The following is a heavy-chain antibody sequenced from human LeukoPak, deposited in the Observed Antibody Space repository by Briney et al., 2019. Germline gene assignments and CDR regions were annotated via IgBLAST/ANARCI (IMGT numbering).Heavy chain of an antibody. V-gene: IGHV3-48*03. Sequence: GGSLRLSCAASGFTFSSYEMNWVRQAPGKGLEWVSYISSSGSTIYYADSVKGRFTISRDNAKNSLYLQMNSLRAEDTAVYYCAKADCGGDCYSGYYFDYWGQGTLVTVSS. CDR1: GFTFSSYE. CDR3: AKADCGGDCYSGYYFDY. J-gene: IGHJ4*02. CDR2: ISSSGSTI. D-gene: IGHD2-21*02.